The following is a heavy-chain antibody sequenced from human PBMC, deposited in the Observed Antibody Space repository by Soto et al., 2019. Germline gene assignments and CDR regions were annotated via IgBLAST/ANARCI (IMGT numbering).Heavy chain of an antibody. CDR1: GFTFSSFA. J-gene: IGHJ4*02. CDR3: AVAVAGPTAIGY. Sequence: PGGSLRLSCAASGFTFSSFAMSWVRQAPGKGLEWVSGITGSGDSTYYADSVKGRFTISRDNSKSTLYLQMNSLRAEDTAVYYCAVAVAGPTAIGYWGQGTLVTVSS. CDR2: ITGSGDST. V-gene: IGHV3-23*01. D-gene: IGHD6-19*01.